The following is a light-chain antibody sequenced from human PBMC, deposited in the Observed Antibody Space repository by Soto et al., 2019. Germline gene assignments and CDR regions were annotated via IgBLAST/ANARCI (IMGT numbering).Light chain of an antibody. CDR2: DVS. CDR3: SSYTSSSTYVV. Sequence: QSALTQPASVSGSPGQSITISCTGTSSDVGGYNYVSWYQQHPGKAPKLMIYDVSNRPSGVSNRFSGSKSGNTASLTISGLQDEDEADYYCSSYTSSSTYVVFGGWTKLTVL. CDR1: SSDVGGYNY. J-gene: IGLJ2*01. V-gene: IGLV2-14*01.